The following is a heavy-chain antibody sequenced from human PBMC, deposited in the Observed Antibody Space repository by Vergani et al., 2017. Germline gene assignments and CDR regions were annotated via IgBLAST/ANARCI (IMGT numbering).Heavy chain of an antibody. CDR3: ARVNTETKGHLYYYYYMDV. Sequence: VELLESGGGLAQPGGSLRVSCSASGFRVTTYYMSWVRQAPGKGLEWVGDIDHTGRPDYNPSLKSRLTMSVDKSRNQFSLTLNSVTATDTAIYFCARVNTETKGHLYYYYYMDVWGQGTAVTVS. D-gene: IGHD4-11*01. CDR1: GFRVTTYYM. V-gene: IGHV4-34*10. J-gene: IGHJ6*03. CDR2: IDHTGRP.